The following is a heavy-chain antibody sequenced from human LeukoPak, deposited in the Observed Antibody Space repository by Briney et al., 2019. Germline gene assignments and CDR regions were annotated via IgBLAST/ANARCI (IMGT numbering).Heavy chain of an antibody. CDR3: ARGNSGAFDI. CDR2: IKQDGSEK. CDR1: GFTFSNYW. V-gene: IGHV3-7*01. D-gene: IGHD3-10*01. Sequence: GGSLRLSCAASGFTFSNYWINWVRQAPGKGLEWVANIKQDGSEKSYVDPVKGRFTISRDNTKNSLYLQMDSLRAEDTAVYYCARGNSGAFDIWGRGTMVTVSS. J-gene: IGHJ3*02.